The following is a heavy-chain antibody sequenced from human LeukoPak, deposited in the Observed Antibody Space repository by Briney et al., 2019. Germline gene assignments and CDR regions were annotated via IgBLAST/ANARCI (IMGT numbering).Heavy chain of an antibody. V-gene: IGHV3-23*01. CDR1: GFTFSSYA. CDR3: VKDAVIVPTGWFDP. J-gene: IGHJ5*02. CDR2: ISGGDVIT. Sequence: PGGSLILSCAASGFTFSSYAMSWGRQAAGKWLEWVLAISGGDVITYYADFVKGRFTISRDNSKNTLYLQMNSLRAEDTALYYCVKDAVIVPTGWFDPWGQGTLVTVSS. D-gene: IGHD5-12*01.